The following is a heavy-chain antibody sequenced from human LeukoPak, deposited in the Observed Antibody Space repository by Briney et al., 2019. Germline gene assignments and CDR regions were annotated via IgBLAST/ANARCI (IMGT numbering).Heavy chain of an antibody. CDR2: IDPNSGGT. D-gene: IGHD3-3*01. Sequence: ASVKVSCKASGYTFTGYYMHWVRQAPGQGLEWMGWIDPNSGGTNYAQKLQGRVTMTTDTSTSTAYMELRSLRSDDTAVYYCARDTDFWSGSPASFDYWGQGTLVTVSS. CDR1: GYTFTGYY. J-gene: IGHJ4*02. CDR3: ARDTDFWSGSPASFDY. V-gene: IGHV1-2*02.